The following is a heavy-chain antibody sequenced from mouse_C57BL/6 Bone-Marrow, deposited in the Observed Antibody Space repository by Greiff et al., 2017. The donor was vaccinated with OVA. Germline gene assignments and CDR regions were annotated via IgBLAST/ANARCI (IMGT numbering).Heavy chain of an antibody. J-gene: IGHJ3*01. V-gene: IGHV2-2*01. CDR2: IWSGGST. D-gene: IGHD4-1*01. CDR3: ARNDWDGAWFAY. CDR1: GFSLTSYG. Sequence: QVQLQQSGPGLVQPSQSLSITCTVSGFSLTSYGVHWVRQSPGKGLEWLGVIWSGGSTDYNAAFISRLSISKDNSKSQVFFKMNRLQADDTAIYSCARNDWDGAWFAYWGQGTLVTVSA.